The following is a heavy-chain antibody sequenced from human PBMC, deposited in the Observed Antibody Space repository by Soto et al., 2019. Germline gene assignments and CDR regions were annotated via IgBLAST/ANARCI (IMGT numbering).Heavy chain of an antibody. Sequence: ASVKVSCKASGYTFTSYGISWVRQAPGQGLEWMGWISAYSGNTNYAQKLQGRVTMTTDTSTSTAYMELRSLRSEDTAVYYCAAGAVSRGNYYFDYWGQGTLVTVSS. V-gene: IGHV1-18*01. CDR1: GYTFTSYG. CDR3: AAGAVSRGNYYFDY. D-gene: IGHD1-26*01. CDR2: ISAYSGNT. J-gene: IGHJ4*02.